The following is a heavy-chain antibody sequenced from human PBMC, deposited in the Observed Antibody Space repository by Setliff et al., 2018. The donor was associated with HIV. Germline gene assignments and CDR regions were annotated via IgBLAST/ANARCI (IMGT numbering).Heavy chain of an antibody. CDR3: ARDQTSNGDFDY. Sequence: SETLSLTCTVSGGSINSRSYSWGWIRQPPGKGLEWIGSFYYTGSTYYNPSLRSRVTISVDTSKNQFSLRLNSVTAADTAVYYCARDQTSNGDFDYWGQGTLVTVSS. V-gene: IGHV4-39*07. D-gene: IGHD4-17*01. CDR1: GGSINSRSYS. CDR2: FYYTGST. J-gene: IGHJ4*02.